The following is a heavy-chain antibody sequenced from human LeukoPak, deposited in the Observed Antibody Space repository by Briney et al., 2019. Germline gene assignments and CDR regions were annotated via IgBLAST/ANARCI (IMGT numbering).Heavy chain of an antibody. V-gene: IGHV2-70*04. D-gene: IGHD1-26*01. CDR1: GLSLSTSGMR. CDR3: ARSIVGGYYFDY. CDR2: IDWDDDK. Sequence: ASGPALVKPTQTLTLTCTFSGLSLSTSGMRVSWIRQPPGKALEWLARIDWDDDKFYSTSLKTRLTISKDTSKNQVVLTMTNMDPVDTATYYCARSIVGGYYFDYWGQGTLVTVSS. J-gene: IGHJ4*02.